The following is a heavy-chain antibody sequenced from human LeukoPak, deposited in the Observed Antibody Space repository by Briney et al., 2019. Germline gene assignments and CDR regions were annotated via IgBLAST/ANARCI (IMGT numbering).Heavy chain of an antibody. Sequence: GGSLRLSCAASGFTVSSNYMSWVRQAPGKGLEWVSVIYSGGSTYYADSVKGRFTISRDNSKNTLYLQMNSLRAEDTAVYYCAREAVLRYFESYFDYWGQGTLVTVSS. V-gene: IGHV3-53*01. CDR3: AREAVLRYFESYFDY. J-gene: IGHJ4*02. CDR2: IYSGGST. CDR1: GFTVSSNY. D-gene: IGHD3-9*01.